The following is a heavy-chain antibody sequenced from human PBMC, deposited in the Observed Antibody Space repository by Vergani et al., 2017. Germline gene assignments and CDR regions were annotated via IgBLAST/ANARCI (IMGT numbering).Heavy chain of an antibody. V-gene: IGHV4-59*12. CDR2: IYYSGST. J-gene: IGHJ5*02. Sequence: QVQLQESGPGLVKPSETLSLTCTVSGGSISSYYWSWIRQPPGKGLEWIGYIYYSGSTNYNPSLKSRVTMSVDTSKNQFSLKLSSVTAADTAVYYCARDYGDYKVGWFDPWGQGTLVTVSS. CDR1: GGSISSYY. D-gene: IGHD4-17*01. CDR3: ARDYGDYKVGWFDP.